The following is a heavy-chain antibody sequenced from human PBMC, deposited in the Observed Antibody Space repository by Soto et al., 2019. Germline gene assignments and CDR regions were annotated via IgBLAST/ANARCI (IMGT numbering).Heavy chain of an antibody. CDR3: ARGSGLTYFDY. Sequence: QVQLVQSGAEVKKPGASVKVSCEASGYTFTNYAMHWVRQAPGQRLEWMGWINAGNGNTKYSQKFQGRVTITRDTSASTAYMELSSLRSEDTAVYYCARGSGLTYFDYWGQGTLVTVSS. CDR1: GYTFTNYA. V-gene: IGHV1-3*01. D-gene: IGHD3-10*01. CDR2: INAGNGNT. J-gene: IGHJ4*02.